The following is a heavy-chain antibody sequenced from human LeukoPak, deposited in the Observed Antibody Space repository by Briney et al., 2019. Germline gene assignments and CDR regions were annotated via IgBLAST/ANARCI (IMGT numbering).Heavy chain of an antibody. CDR1: GYTFTTYY. Sequence: ASVKVSCKASGYTFTTYYMHWVRQAPGQGLEWMGIINPSGGSTSYAQRFQGRVTMTRDTSTSTVYMELSSLRSEDTAVYYCARAFVKTDGVDYWGQGTLVTVSS. CDR2: INPSGGST. J-gene: IGHJ4*02. V-gene: IGHV1-46*01. D-gene: IGHD1-14*01. CDR3: ARAFVKTDGVDY.